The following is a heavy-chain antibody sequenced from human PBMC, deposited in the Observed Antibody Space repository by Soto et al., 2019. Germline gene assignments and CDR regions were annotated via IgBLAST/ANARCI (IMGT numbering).Heavy chain of an antibody. CDR2: ISYNGSNK. Sequence: GGSQRLCFAASGFNYRRYDIPWVRQAQGKGLEWVAVISYNGSNKYYADSVKGRFTISRDNYKNTLYLQMNSLRVEDTAVYYCAKDRVQLWFPFHYWGQGTLVTVSS. CDR3: AKDRVQLWFPFHY. CDR1: GFNYRRYD. J-gene: IGHJ4*02. D-gene: IGHD5-18*01. V-gene: IGHV3-30-3*02.